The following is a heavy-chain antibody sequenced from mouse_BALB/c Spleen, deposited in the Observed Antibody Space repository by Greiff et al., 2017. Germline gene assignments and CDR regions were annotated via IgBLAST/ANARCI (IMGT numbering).Heavy chain of an antibody. CDR2: ISSGGST. J-gene: IGHJ3*01. CDR3: ARGWFAY. Sequence: DVKLVESGGGLVKPGGSLKLSCAASGFTFSSYAMSWVRQTPEKRLEWVASISSGGSTYYPDSVKGRFTISRDNARNILYLQMSSLRSEDTAMYYCARGWFAYWGQGTLVTVSA. CDR1: GFTFSSYA. V-gene: IGHV5-6-5*01.